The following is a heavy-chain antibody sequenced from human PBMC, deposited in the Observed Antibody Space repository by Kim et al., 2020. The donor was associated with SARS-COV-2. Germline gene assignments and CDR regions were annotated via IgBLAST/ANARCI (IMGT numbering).Heavy chain of an antibody. V-gene: IGHV1-69*01. D-gene: IGHD2-15*01. Sequence: QKFQGRVTMTADESTSTAYMELSSRRSEDTAVYYCARGYCSGGSCYWFDYWGQGTLVTVSS. CDR3: ARGYCSGGSCYWFDY. J-gene: IGHJ4*02.